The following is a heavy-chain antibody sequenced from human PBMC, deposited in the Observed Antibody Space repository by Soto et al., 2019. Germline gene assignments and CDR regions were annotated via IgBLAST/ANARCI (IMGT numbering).Heavy chain of an antibody. CDR2: IDPSDSYT. CDR3: ARHTPPDXXXKVVIRDY. V-gene: IGHV5-10-1*01. CDR1: GYSFTSYW. Sequence: GESLKISCKGSGYSFTSYWRTWVRQMPGKGLEWMGRIDPSDSYTNYSPSFQGHVIISVDKSINTAYLQWSSLKASDTAMYYCARHTPPDXXXKVVIRDYWGQGTLVTVSS. J-gene: IGHJ4*02. D-gene: IGHD3-22*01.